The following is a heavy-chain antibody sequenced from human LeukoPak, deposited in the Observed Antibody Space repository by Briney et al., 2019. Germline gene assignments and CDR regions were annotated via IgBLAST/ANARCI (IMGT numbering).Heavy chain of an antibody. D-gene: IGHD3-22*01. CDR1: GYSFTKYW. V-gene: IGHV5-51*01. Sequence: GESLKISCKGSGYSFTKYWIGWVRQMPGKGLEWMGIIYPGDSDTRYSPSFQGQVTISADKSSNTAYLQWSSLKASDTAMYYCARRSSCYYDSPENSWGQGTLVTVSS. J-gene: IGHJ4*02. CDR3: ARRSSCYYDSPENS. CDR2: IYPGDSDT.